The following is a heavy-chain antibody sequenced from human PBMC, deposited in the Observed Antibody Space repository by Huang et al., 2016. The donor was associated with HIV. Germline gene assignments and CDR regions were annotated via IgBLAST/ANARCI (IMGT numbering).Heavy chain of an antibody. J-gene: IGHJ4*02. CDR1: GYTFTTYS. CDR3: ARYRLTGTFLDS. CDR2: SNTKTGKP. Sequence: QVQLVQSGSELRKPGASVKVSCKASGYTFTTYSLIWVRQAPGQGLEWMGWSNTKTGKPTDAQGFTGRFVFSLDTTVNTAYLQISSLKTDDTAKYFCARYRLTGTFLDSWGQGTQVTVSS. D-gene: IGHD3-9*01. V-gene: IGHV7-4-1*02.